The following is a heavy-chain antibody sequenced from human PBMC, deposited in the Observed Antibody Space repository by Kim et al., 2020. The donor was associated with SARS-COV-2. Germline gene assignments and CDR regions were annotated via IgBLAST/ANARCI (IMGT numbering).Heavy chain of an antibody. Sequence: GGSLRLSCAASGFTFSSYSMNWVRQAPGKGLEWVSYISSSTIYYADSVKGRFTISRDNAKNSLYLQMNSLRDEDTAVYYCARDRDYENYYGMDVWGQGTT. J-gene: IGHJ6*02. CDR1: GFTFSSYS. CDR2: ISSSTI. V-gene: IGHV3-48*02. D-gene: IGHD4-17*01. CDR3: ARDRDYENYYGMDV.